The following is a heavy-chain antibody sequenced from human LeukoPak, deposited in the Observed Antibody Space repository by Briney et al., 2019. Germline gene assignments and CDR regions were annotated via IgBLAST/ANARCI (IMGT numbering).Heavy chain of an antibody. CDR2: ISWHSNTI. Sequence: GGSLRLSCAASGFKFDDYAMHWLRQAPGKGPEWVAGISWHSNTIDYADSVKGRFTISRDNAKNSLYLQMNSLRVEDTALYYCAKEFDPWGQGTLVTVSS. CDR1: GFKFDDYA. J-gene: IGHJ5*02. V-gene: IGHV3-9*01. CDR3: AKEFDP.